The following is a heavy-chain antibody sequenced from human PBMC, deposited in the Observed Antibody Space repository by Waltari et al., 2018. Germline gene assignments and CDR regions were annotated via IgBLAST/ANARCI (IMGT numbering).Heavy chain of an antibody. D-gene: IGHD1-26*01. J-gene: IGHJ3*02. Sequence: QVQLQQWGAGLLKPSETLSLTCAVYGGSFSGYYWSWIRQPPGKGLEWIGEINHSGSTNHNPALKSRVTISVDTSKNQFSLKLSSVTAADTAVYYCARAWISLILGATSAFDIWGQGTMVTVS. V-gene: IGHV4-34*01. CDR1: GGSFSGYY. CDR2: INHSGST. CDR3: ARAWISLILGATSAFDI.